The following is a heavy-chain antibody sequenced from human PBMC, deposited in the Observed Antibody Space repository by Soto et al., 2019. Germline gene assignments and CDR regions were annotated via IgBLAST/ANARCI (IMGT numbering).Heavy chain of an antibody. CDR2: IYHTGNA. CDR3: ARGGIAAAAPPDY. D-gene: IGHD6-13*01. Sequence: PSETLSLTCSVSGDSISNSRFYWAWIRQPPGEGLEWIGSIYHTGNAYYNPSLKSRVTISVDTSKNQFSLKLSSVTAADTAVYYCARGGIAAAAPPDYWGQGTLVTVSS. V-gene: IGHV4-39*07. J-gene: IGHJ4*02. CDR1: GDSISNSRFY.